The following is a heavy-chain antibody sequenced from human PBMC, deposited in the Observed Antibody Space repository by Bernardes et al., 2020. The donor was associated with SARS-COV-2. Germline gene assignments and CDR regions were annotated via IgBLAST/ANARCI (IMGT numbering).Heavy chain of an antibody. D-gene: IGHD2-15*01. CDR2: LYYTGST. CDR3: AGGFDF. CDR1: GGSISAYY. J-gene: IGHJ4*02. V-gene: IGHV4-59*01. Sequence: LSLTCTVSGGSISAYYWSWFRQPPGKGLEWIGNLYYTGSTNYNPSLQRRVTISVDTSKNQYPLKLSSVTAADTAGYYCAGGFDFWGQGILVTVSS.